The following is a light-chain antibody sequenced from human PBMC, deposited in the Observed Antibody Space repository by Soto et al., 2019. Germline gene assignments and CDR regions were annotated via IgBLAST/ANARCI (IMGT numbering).Light chain of an antibody. CDR3: QQYYSTSYT. J-gene: IGKJ2*01. Sequence: DIVMTQSPDSLAVSLGERATINCKSSQSVLYSSNNKNYLAWYQQKPGQPPRLLIYWPSTRESGVPDRFSGSGSGTDFTLTITSLQAEDVAVYYCQQYYSTSYTLGQGTKLEGK. V-gene: IGKV4-1*01. CDR1: QSVLYSSNNKNY. CDR2: WPS.